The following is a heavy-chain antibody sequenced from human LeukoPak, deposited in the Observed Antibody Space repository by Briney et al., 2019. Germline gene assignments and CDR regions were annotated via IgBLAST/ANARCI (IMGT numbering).Heavy chain of an antibody. D-gene: IGHD6-13*01. Sequence: ASVKVSCKASGYTFTSYGISWVRQAPGQGLEWMGWISAYNGNTNYAQKLQGRVTMTTDTSTSTAYMELRSLRSDDTAVYYCAKDIAAAGTDAFGIWGQGTMVTVSS. CDR3: AKDIAAAGTDAFGI. CDR2: ISAYNGNT. CDR1: GYTFTSYG. V-gene: IGHV1-18*01. J-gene: IGHJ3*02.